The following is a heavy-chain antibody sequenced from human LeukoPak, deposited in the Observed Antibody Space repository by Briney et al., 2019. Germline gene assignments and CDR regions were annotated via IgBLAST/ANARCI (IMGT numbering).Heavy chain of an antibody. CDR1: RYILFDYY. V-gene: IGHV1-2*02. D-gene: IGHD7-27*01. J-gene: IGHJ5*02. CDR3: ATERGLLGMTWPNWIDP. CDR2: ITPKSGDI. Sequence: PSGKVSCKASRYILFDYYIHWVRQARGQALEWMGWITPKSGDIDYAKNFQGRVTMTRDTSSTTAYLELSRVRQDHTAVYFCATERGLLGMTWPNWIDPWGQGPLVTVSS.